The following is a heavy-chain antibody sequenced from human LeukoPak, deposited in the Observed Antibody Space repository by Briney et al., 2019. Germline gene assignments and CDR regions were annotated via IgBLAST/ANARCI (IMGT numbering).Heavy chain of an antibody. CDR2: ISYDGSDK. Sequence: GGSLRLSCAASGFTFSNYAMHWVRQAPGKGLEWVAVISYDGSDKYNADSVKGRFTISRDNSKNTLYLQMSSLRADDTAVYYCARDLTWELPPFDCWGQGTLVTVSS. CDR1: GFTFSNYA. CDR3: ARDLTWELPPFDC. J-gene: IGHJ4*02. D-gene: IGHD1-26*01. V-gene: IGHV3-30-3*01.